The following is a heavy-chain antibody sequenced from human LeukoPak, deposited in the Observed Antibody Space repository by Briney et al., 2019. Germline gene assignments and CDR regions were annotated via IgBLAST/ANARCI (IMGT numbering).Heavy chain of an antibody. CDR1: GGSFSGYY. V-gene: IGHV4-34*01. CDR3: ARGTYYYDSSGQGYFDY. D-gene: IGHD3-22*01. Sequence: PSETLSLTCAVYGGSFSGYYWSWIRQPPGKGLEWIGEINHSGSTNYNPSLKSRVTISVDTSKNQFSQKLSSVTAADTAVYYCARGTYYYDSSGQGYFDYWGQGTLVTVSS. CDR2: INHSGST. J-gene: IGHJ4*02.